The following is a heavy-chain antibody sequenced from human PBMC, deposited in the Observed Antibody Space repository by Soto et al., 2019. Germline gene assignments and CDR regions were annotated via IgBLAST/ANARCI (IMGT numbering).Heavy chain of an antibody. CDR2: IYYSGST. J-gene: IGHJ4*02. CDR3: ARWQYCSGGSCYSGPDY. D-gene: IGHD2-15*01. Sequence: PSETLSLTCTVSGGSISSGDYYWSWIRQPPGKGLEWIGYIYYSGSTYYNPSLKSRVTILVDTSKNQFSLKLSSVTAADTAVYYCARWQYCSGGSCYSGPDYWGQGTLVTVSS. CDR1: GGSISSGDYY. V-gene: IGHV4-30-4*01.